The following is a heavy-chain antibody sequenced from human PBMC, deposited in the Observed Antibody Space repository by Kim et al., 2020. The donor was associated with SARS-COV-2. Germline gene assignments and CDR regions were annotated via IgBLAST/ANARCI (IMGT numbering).Heavy chain of an antibody. CDR3: ARDPRRRDCDY. Sequence: TSYADSVKSRFTISRDNAKNTPYLQMIRLRAEDTAVYYCARDPRRRDCDYWGQVTLVTVSS. J-gene: IGHJ4*02. CDR2: T. V-gene: IGHV3-74*01.